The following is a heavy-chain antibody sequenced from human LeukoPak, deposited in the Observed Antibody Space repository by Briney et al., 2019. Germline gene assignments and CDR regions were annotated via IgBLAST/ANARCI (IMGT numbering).Heavy chain of an antibody. CDR3: AKDATYYYDSSGYLDY. D-gene: IGHD3-22*01. Sequence: GRSLRLSCAASGFTFDDYAMHWVRQAPGKGLEWVSGISWNSGSIGYADSVKGRSTISRDNAKNSLYLQMNSLRAEDTALYYCAKDATYYYDSSGYLDYWGQGTLVTVSS. J-gene: IGHJ4*02. V-gene: IGHV3-9*01. CDR2: ISWNSGSI. CDR1: GFTFDDYA.